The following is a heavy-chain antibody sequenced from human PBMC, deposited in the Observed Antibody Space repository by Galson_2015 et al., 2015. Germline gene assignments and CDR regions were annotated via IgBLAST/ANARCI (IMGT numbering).Heavy chain of an antibody. Sequence: SLRLSCAASGFTFSSYAMSWVRQAPGKGLEWVSAISGSGGSTYYADSVKGRFTISRDNSKNTLYLQMNSLRAGDTAVYYCATLTYCGGDCYSGMGAFDIWGQGTMVTVSS. CDR1: GFTFSSYA. V-gene: IGHV3-23*01. D-gene: IGHD2-21*02. CDR2: ISGSGGST. CDR3: ATLTYCGGDCYSGMGAFDI. J-gene: IGHJ3*02.